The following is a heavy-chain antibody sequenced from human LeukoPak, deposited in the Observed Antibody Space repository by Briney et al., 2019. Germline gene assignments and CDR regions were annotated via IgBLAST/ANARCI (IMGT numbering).Heavy chain of an antibody. V-gene: IGHV3-23*01. CDR2: ISGSGGST. J-gene: IGHJ4*02. Sequence: PGGSLRLSCAASGFTFSSYAMSWVRQAPGKGLEWVSAISGSGGSTYYVDSVKGRFTISRDNSRSTLYLQMNSLRPEDTAIYYCAREGYYGSGSPPSLYFDYWGQGTLVTVSS. D-gene: IGHD3-10*01. CDR3: AREGYYGSGSPPSLYFDY. CDR1: GFTFSSYA.